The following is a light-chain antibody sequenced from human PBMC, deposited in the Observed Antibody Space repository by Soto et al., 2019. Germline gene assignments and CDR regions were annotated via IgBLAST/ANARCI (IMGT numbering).Light chain of an antibody. CDR3: QQLNSYPLT. CDR2: AAS. V-gene: IGKV1-9*01. CDR1: QVISNF. J-gene: IGKJ4*01. Sequence: DIPLTQSPSFLSASVGDRVTFTCRASQVISNFLAWYQQKPGEAPKLLIYAASTSRSVVPPRCSDSGSRVEFTHPISSLQPEDSAPYYCQQLNSYPLTVGEGTNVEIK.